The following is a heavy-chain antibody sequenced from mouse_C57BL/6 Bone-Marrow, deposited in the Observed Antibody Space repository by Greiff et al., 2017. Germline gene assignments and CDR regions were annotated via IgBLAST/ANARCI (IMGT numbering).Heavy chain of an antibody. J-gene: IGHJ3*01. CDR1: GYTFTDYY. V-gene: IGHV1-26*01. D-gene: IGHD3-3*01. CDR3: ARRGGTGWFAY. CDR2: INPNNGGT. Sequence: EVQLQQSGPELVKPGASVKISCKASGYTFTDYYMNWVKQSHGKSLEWIGDINPNNGGTSYNQKFKGKATLTVDTSSSTPYMELRGLTSEDSAVYYCARRGGTGWFAYWGQGTLFTVSA.